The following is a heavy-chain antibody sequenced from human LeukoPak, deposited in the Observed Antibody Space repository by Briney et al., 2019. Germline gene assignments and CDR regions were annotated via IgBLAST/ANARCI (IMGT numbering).Heavy chain of an antibody. CDR1: GGSISSGSYY. V-gene: IGHV4-61*02. D-gene: IGHD5-12*01. Sequence: SQTLSLTCTVSGGSISSGSYYWSWIRQPAGKGLEWIGRIYTSGSTNYNPSLKSRVPISVDTSKNQFSLKLSSVTAADTAVYYCARDRGGYSGYDFYFDYWGQGTLVTVSS. J-gene: IGHJ4*02. CDR3: ARDRGGYSGYDFYFDY. CDR2: IYTSGST.